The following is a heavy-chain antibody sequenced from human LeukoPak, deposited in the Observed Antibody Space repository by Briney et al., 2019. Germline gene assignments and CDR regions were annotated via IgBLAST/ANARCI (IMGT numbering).Heavy chain of an antibody. CDR2: INHSGST. CDR3: ARDEYSSSWPYYFDY. J-gene: IGHJ4*02. CDR1: GGSFSGYY. D-gene: IGHD6-13*01. Sequence: SETLSLTGAVYGGSFSGYYWSWIRQPPGKGLEWIGEINHSGSTNYNPSLESRVTISVDTSKNQFSLKLSSVTAADTAVYYCARDEYSSSWPYYFDYWGQGTLVTVSS. V-gene: IGHV4-34*01.